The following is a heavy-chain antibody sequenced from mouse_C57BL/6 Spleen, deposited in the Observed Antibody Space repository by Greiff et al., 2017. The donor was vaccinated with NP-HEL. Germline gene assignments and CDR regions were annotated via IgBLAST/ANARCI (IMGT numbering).Heavy chain of an antibody. J-gene: IGHJ2*01. CDR2: IYPRSGNT. Sequence: QVQLQQSGAELARPGASVKLSCKASGYTFTSYGISWVKQRTGQGLEWIGEIYPRSGNTYYNEKFKGKATLTADKSSSTAYMELRSLTSEDSAVYFCARSDYGSSPAYFDYWGQGTTLTVSS. D-gene: IGHD1-1*01. CDR3: ARSDYGSSPAYFDY. CDR1: GYTFTSYG. V-gene: IGHV1-81*01.